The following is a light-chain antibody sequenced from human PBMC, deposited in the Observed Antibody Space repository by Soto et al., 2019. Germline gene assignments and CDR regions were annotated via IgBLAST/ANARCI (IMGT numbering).Light chain of an antibody. CDR2: CND. J-gene: IGLJ3*02. V-gene: IGLV1-47*02. Sequence: QSVLTQPPSASGTPGLRVTISCSGSSSNIGTNYVYWYKQLPGTAPKLLIYCNDQRPSGVPDRLSGSKSGTSASLAISGLRSEDEADYYCATRDNSLSRWVFGGGTKLTVL. CDR3: ATRDNSLSRWV. CDR1: SSNIGTNY.